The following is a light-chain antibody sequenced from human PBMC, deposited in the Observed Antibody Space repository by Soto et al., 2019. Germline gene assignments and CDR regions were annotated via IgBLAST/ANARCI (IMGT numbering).Light chain of an antibody. CDR2: QDS. Sequence: SYELTQPPSVSVSPGQTASITCSGDKLGNKYACWYQQKPGQSPVLVIYQDSKRPSGIPERFSGSNSGNTATLTISGTQAMDEADHYCQAWDSCTVVFGGGTKLTVL. CDR3: QAWDSCTVV. V-gene: IGLV3-1*01. CDR1: KLGNKY. J-gene: IGLJ2*01.